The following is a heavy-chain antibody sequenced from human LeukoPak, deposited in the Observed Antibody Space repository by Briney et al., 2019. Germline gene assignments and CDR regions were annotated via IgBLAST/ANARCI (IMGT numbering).Heavy chain of an antibody. V-gene: IGHV3-30*18. CDR2: ISYDGSNK. D-gene: IGHD3-10*01. J-gene: IGHJ4*02. Sequence: PGGSLRLSCAASGFTFSSYGMHWVRQAPGKGLEWVAVISYDGSNKYYADSVKGRFTISRDNSKNTLYLQMNSLRAEDTAVYYCAKDRAFSLDYYFDYWGQGTLVTVSS. CDR1: GFTFSSYG. CDR3: AKDRAFSLDYYFDY.